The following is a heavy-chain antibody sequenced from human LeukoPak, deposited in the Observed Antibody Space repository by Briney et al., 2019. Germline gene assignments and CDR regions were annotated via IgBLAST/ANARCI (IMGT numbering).Heavy chain of an antibody. CDR2: IYETGNS. Sequence: SETLSLTCIVSGGSIDRGGYSWTWLRLPPGKGLEWIGGIYETGNSHYNPSLKSRVTISVDFAKNHFSLSLTTVTAADTAVYYCARRTGWVDPWGQGTLVTVSS. CDR1: GGSIDRGGYS. V-gene: IGHV4-30-2*01. CDR3: ARRTGWVDP. J-gene: IGHJ5*02.